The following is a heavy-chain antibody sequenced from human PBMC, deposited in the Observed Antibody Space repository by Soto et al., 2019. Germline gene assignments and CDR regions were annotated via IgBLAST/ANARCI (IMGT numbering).Heavy chain of an antibody. D-gene: IGHD3-10*01. CDR1: GDTFNFYT. V-gene: IGHV1-69*02. CDR3: ATNYGSGSTHFDY. CDR2: IIPMLGMS. J-gene: IGHJ4*02. Sequence: QVQLVQSGAEVNKPGSTVRVSCTASGDTFNFYTISWVRQVPGQGPEWMGKIIPMLGMSNYAQKFQGRVTIMADKSTSTVYMNLSGLTSEDTAVYYCATNYGSGSTHFDYWGQGTLVTVSS.